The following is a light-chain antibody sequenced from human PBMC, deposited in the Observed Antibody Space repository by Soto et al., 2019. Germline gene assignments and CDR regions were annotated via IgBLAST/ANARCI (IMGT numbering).Light chain of an antibody. CDR3: CSYAGSSTDV. CDR2: EGS. J-gene: IGLJ1*01. Sequence: QSALTQPASVSGSPGQSITISCTGTSSDVGSYNLVSWYQQHPGKAPKLMIYEGSKRPSGVSHRFSGSKSGNTASLTISGLQAEDEADYYCCSYAGSSTDVFGTGTKLTVL. CDR1: SSDVGSYNL. V-gene: IGLV2-23*01.